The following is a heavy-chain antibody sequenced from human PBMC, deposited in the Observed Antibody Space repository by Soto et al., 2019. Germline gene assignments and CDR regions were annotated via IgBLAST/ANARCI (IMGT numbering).Heavy chain of an antibody. V-gene: IGHV4-30-2*01. CDR3: ARGNDYGGVPHDY. Sequence: LVLTCDVSEGSFSTGDYSWNWIRQPPGKGLEWIGYIYTSGSTYYSSSLKSRVTISADRSKNQFSLQMTSVTAADTAVYYCARGNDYGGVPHDYWGQGLLVTVSS. D-gene: IGHD4-17*01. CDR2: IYTSGST. J-gene: IGHJ4*02. CDR1: EGSFSTGDYS.